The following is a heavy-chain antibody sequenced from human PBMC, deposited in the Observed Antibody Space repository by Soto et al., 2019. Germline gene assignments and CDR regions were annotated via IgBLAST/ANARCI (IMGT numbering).Heavy chain of an antibody. Sequence: GASVKVSCKASGYTFTGYYMHWVRQPPGQGLEWMGWINPNSGGTNYAQKFQGRVTMTRDTSISTAYMQLSRLRSDDTAVYYCARGALGYCSSTSCYTGMRGFFDYWGQGTLVTVS. V-gene: IGHV1-2*02. CDR3: ARGALGYCSSTSCYTGMRGFFDY. CDR2: INPNSGGT. D-gene: IGHD2-2*02. J-gene: IGHJ4*02. CDR1: GYTFTGYY.